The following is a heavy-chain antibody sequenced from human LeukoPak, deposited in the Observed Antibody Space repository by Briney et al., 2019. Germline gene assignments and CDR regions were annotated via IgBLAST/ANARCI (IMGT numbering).Heavy chain of an antibody. V-gene: IGHV3-23*01. J-gene: IGHJ5*02. CDR2: QSGSGHNT. D-gene: IGHD3-10*01. CDR3: ATDWTLRGVPTFFDP. CDR1: GFTIENHV. Sequence: GGSLRLPCEASGFTIENHVMTWVRQAPGKGPEWVASQSGSGHNTYYSESVRGRFAISRDNSKNTVFLQMNSLRVEDTAIYYCATDWTLRGVPTFFDPWGQGTVVSVSS.